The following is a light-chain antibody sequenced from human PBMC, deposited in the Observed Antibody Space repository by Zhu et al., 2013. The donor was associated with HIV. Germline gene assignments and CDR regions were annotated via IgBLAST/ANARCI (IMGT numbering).Light chain of an antibody. J-gene: IGKJ1*01. CDR1: QSVSRN. V-gene: IGKV3-20*01. CDR2: GAS. CDR3: QQYGTSRT. Sequence: EIVMTQSPGTLSVSPGERATLSCRASQSVSRNLAWYQQKPGQAPRLLIYGASTRATGIPDRFSGSGSGTDFTLTISGLEPEDFAVYYCQQYGTSRTFGQGDQGGNQT.